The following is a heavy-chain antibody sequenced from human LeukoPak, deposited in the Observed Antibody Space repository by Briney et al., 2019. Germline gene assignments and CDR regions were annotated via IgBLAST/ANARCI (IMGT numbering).Heavy chain of an antibody. V-gene: IGHV3-15*01. CDR2: IKSKADGGTT. J-gene: IGHJ4*02. CDR1: GFTFSNAW. Sequence: GGSLRLSCAASGFTFSNAWMSWARQAPGKGLEWVGRIKSKADGGTTDYAAPVKGRFTISRDDSKNTLYLQMNSLKTEDTAVYYCTGPGEYSSSSVIDYWGQGTLVTVSS. CDR3: TGPGEYSSSSVIDY. D-gene: IGHD6-6*01.